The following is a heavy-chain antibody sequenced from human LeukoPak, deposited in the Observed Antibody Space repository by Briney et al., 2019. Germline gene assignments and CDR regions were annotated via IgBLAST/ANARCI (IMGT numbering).Heavy chain of an antibody. D-gene: IGHD2-2*01. J-gene: IGHJ6*02. Sequence: SETLSLTCAVYGGSFSGYYWSWIRQPPGKGLEWIGEINHSGSTNYNASLKSRVTISVDTSKNQFSLKLSSVTAADTAVYYCARGRRCSSTSCYFYYYYGMDVWGQGTTVTVSS. CDR2: INHSGST. CDR3: ARGRRCSSTSCYFYYYYGMDV. CDR1: GGSFSGYY. V-gene: IGHV4-34*01.